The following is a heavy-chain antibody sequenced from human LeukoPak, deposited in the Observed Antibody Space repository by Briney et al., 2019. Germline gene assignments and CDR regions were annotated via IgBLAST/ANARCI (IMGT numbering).Heavy chain of an antibody. CDR3: ARLAHHSSSWYWGGAV. Sequence: SETLSLTCTVSGGSISSSSYYWGWIRQPPGKGLEWIGSIYYSGSTYYNPSLKSRVTISVDTSKNQFSLKLSSVTAADTAVYYCARLAHHSSSWYWGGAVWGQGTLVTVSS. V-gene: IGHV4-39*01. J-gene: IGHJ4*02. D-gene: IGHD6-13*01. CDR2: IYYSGST. CDR1: GGSISSSSYY.